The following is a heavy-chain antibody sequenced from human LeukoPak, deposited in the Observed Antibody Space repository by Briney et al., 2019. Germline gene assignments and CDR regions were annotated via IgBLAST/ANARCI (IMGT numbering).Heavy chain of an antibody. J-gene: IGHJ4*02. V-gene: IGHV3-30*04. Sequence: GGSLRLSCAASGFTFSSYAMSWVRQAPGKGLEWVAVISYDGSNKYYADSVKGRFTISRDNSKNTLYLQMNSLRAEDTAVYYCAKDNLYSSSWVPFDYWGQGTLVTVSS. D-gene: IGHD6-13*01. CDR3: AKDNLYSSSWVPFDY. CDR2: ISYDGSNK. CDR1: GFTFSSYA.